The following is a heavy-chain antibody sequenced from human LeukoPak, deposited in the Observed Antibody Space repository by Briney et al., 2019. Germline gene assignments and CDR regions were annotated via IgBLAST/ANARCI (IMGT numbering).Heavy chain of an antibody. J-gene: IGHJ4*02. V-gene: IGHV1-2*02. CDR2: INPNSGGT. Sequence: GASVKVSCKASGYTSTGYYMHWVRQAPGQGLEWMGWINPNSGGTNYAQKFQGRVTMTRDTSISTAYMELSRLRSDDTAVYYCARVPYSYVHFDYWGQGTLVTVSS. CDR3: ARVPYSYVHFDY. CDR1: GYTSTGYY. D-gene: IGHD5-18*01.